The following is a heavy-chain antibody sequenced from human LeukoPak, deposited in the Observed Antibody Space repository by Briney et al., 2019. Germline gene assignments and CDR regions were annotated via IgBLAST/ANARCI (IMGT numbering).Heavy chain of an antibody. J-gene: IGHJ4*02. D-gene: IGHD2-8*01. CDR3: ALASWPNGGDY. CDR1: GYTFTSYY. V-gene: IGHV1-46*01. Sequence: ASVKVSCKASGYTFTSYYMHLVRQAPGQGLEWMGIINPSGGSTSYAQKFQGRVTMTRDTSTSTVYMELSSLRSEDTAVYYCALASWPNGGDYWGQGTLVTVSS. CDR2: INPSGGST.